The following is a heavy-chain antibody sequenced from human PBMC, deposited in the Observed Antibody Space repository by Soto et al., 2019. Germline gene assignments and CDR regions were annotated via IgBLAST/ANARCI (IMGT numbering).Heavy chain of an antibody. CDR3: ARHLVGSTRGNFDY. V-gene: IGHV5-51*01. D-gene: IGHD2-2*01. CDR2: IYPYDSDT. CDR1: GYSFTSYW. J-gene: IGHJ4*01. Sequence: PGESLKISCKTSGYSFTSYWIGWVRQMPGKGMEWMGNIYPYDSDTRYSPSFQGQVTISADTYITTAYLQWSGLRASDTAMYFCARHLVGSTRGNFDYWGQGTLVTVSS.